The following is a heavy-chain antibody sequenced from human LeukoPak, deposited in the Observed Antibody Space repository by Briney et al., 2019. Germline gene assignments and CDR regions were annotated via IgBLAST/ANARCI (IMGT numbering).Heavy chain of an antibody. D-gene: IGHD4-17*01. CDR3: AGNTVTTFDY. V-gene: IGHV3-48*02. J-gene: IGHJ4*02. CDR1: GFTFSSYD. CDR2: IRSSGDTI. Sequence: TGGSLRLSCAASGFTFSSYDMNWVRQAPGKGLEWVSYIRSSGDTIYYADSVKGRFTISRDNAKNSLYLQMNSLRDEDTAVYYCAGNTVTTFDYWGQGTLVTVSS.